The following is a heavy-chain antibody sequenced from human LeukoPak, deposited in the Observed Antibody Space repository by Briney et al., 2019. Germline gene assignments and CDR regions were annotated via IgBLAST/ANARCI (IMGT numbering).Heavy chain of an antibody. J-gene: IGHJ4*02. CDR3: ARQPHPPLHGYFDY. CDR1: GGSISSYY. Sequence: PSETLSLTCTVSGGSISSYYWSWIRQPPGKGLERIGYIYYSGSTNYNPSLKSRVTISVDTSKNQFSLKLSSVTAADTAVYYCARQPHPPLHGYFDYWGQGTLVTVSS. V-gene: IGHV4-59*01. CDR2: IYYSGST.